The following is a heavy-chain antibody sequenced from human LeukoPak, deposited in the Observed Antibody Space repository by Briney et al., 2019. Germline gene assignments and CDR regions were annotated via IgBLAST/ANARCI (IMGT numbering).Heavy chain of an antibody. Sequence: SETLSLTCAVYGGSFSGYYRSWIRQPPGKGLEWIGEINHSGSTNYNPSLKSRVTISVDTSKNQFSLKLSSVTAADTAVYYCARAKAVAGYYYYYGMDVWGQGTTVTVSS. V-gene: IGHV4-34*01. CDR2: INHSGST. J-gene: IGHJ6*02. CDR3: ARAKAVAGYYYYYGMDV. D-gene: IGHD6-19*01. CDR1: GGSFSGYY.